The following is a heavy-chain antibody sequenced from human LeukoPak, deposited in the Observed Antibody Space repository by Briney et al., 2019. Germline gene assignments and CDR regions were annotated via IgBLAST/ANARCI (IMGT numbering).Heavy chain of an antibody. V-gene: IGHV3-21*01. CDR2: ISSSSSYI. J-gene: IGHJ4*02. D-gene: IGHD6-13*01. CDR1: GFTFSSYS. CDR3: ASGVAAAGYYFDY. Sequence: PGGSLRLSCAAPGFTFSSYSRNWVRQAPGKGLEWVSSISSSSSYIYYADSVKGRFTISRDNAKNSLYLQMNSLRAEDTAVYYCASGVAAAGYYFDYWGQGTLVTVSS.